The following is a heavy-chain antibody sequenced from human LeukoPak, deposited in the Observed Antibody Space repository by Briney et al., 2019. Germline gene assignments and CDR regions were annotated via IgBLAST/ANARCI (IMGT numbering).Heavy chain of an antibody. V-gene: IGHV1-2*06. Sequence: ASVTVSCKASGYTFTVYYMHWVRQAPGQGLEWMGRINPNSGGTNYAQKFQGRVTMTRDTSISTAYMELSRLRSDDTAVYYCARAQELLRFSIYFQHWGQGTLVTVSS. D-gene: IGHD1-26*01. CDR1: GYTFTVYY. CDR2: INPNSGGT. CDR3: ARAQELLRFSIYFQH. J-gene: IGHJ1*01.